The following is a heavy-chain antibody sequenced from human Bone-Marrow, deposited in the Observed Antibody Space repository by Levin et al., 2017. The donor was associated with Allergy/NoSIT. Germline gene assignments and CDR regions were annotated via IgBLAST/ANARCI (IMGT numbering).Heavy chain of an antibody. D-gene: IGHD1-26*01. CDR2: IDPKSGGT. CDR3: ARAISGSYFY. Sequence: ASVKVSCKPSEYTFSGHYMHWVRQAPGQGLEWMGWIDPKSGGTMYSQTFQGRVTMTRDTSITTVYMELNSLRSDDTAVYYCARAISGSYFYWGQGTLVTVSS. J-gene: IGHJ4*02. CDR1: EYTFSGHY. V-gene: IGHV1-2*02.